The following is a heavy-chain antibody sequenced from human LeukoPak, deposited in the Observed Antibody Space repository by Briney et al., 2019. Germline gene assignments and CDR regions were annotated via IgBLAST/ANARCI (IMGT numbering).Heavy chain of an antibody. J-gene: IGHJ3*01. D-gene: IGHD5-18*01. CDR1: GFTSSNYA. CDR3: ARDFSGYNYGAGDALDL. Sequence: GRSLRLSCAASGFTSSNYAMFWVRQAPGTGLEWVALISYDGDNKYYADSVEGRLTISRDNSRNTLYLQMNSLRPEDTAMYYCARDFSGYNYGAGDALDLWGQGTVVTVSS. V-gene: IGHV3-30-3*01. CDR2: ISYDGDNK.